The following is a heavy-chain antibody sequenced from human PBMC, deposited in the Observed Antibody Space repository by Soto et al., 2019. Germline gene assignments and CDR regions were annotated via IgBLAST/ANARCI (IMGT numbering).Heavy chain of an antibody. V-gene: IGHV5-51*01. D-gene: IGHD3-3*01. CDR1: GYSFTSYW. CDR2: IYPGDSDT. J-gene: IGHJ4*02. CDR3: ARVDFWSGYYTPFDY. Sequence: GESLKISCKGSGYSFTSYWIGWVRQMPGKGLEWMGIIYPGDSDTRYSPSFPGQVTISADKSISTAYLQWSSLKASDNAIYYCARVDFWSGYYTPFDYWGQGTLVTVSS.